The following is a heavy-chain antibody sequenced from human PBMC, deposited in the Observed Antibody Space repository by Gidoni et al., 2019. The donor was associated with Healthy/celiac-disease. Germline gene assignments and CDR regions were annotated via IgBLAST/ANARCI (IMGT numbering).Heavy chain of an antibody. J-gene: IGHJ4*02. CDR3: TRDRDIAVAGDGDY. CDR1: GFTFGVYA. Sequence: EVQLVESGGGLVQPGRSLRLSCTASGFTFGVYAMSWVRQAPGKGLEWVGFIRSKAYGGTTEYAASVKGRFTISRDDSKSIAYLQMNSLKTEDTAVYYCTRDRDIAVAGDGDYWGQGTLVTVSS. V-gene: IGHV3-49*04. D-gene: IGHD6-19*01. CDR2: IRSKAYGGTT.